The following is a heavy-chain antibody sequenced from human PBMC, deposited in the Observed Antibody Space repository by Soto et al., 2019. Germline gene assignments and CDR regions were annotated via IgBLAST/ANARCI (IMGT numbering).Heavy chain of an antibody. CDR2: IWYDGSNK. CDR1: GFTFSTYG. CDR3: ARDSPPGIAAGGYYGMDV. D-gene: IGHD6-13*01. Sequence: GGSLRLSCAASGFTFSTYGMHWVRQAPGKGLEWVAVIWYDGSNKNYADSVRGQFSISRDNSKNTLYLQMNNLRAEDTAVYYCARDSPPGIAAGGYYGMDVWGQGTTVTVSS. V-gene: IGHV3-33*01. J-gene: IGHJ6*02.